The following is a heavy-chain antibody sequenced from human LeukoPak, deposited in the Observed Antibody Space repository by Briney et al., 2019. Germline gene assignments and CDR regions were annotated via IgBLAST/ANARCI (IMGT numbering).Heavy chain of an antibody. CDR3: ARDPSIVVVPAAIYYMDV. J-gene: IGHJ6*03. V-gene: IGHV3-21*01. CDR1: GFTFSSYS. D-gene: IGHD2-2*01. Sequence: PGGSLRLSCAASGFTFSSYSMNWVRQAPGKGLEWVSSISSSSSYIYYADSVKGRFTISRDNAKNSLYLQMNSLRAEDTAVYYCARDPSIVVVPAAIYYMDVWGKGTTVTISS. CDR2: ISSSSSYI.